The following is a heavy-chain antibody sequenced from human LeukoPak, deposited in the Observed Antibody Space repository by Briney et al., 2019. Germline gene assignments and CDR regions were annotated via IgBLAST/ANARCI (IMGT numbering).Heavy chain of an antibody. Sequence: VGSLRLSCAASGFTFSSYSMNWVRQAPGKGLEWVSSISSSSSYIYYADSVKGRFTISRDNAKNSLYLQMNSLRAEDTAVYYCARDHRWSAFDIWGQGTMVTVSS. CDR3: ARDHRWSAFDI. CDR2: ISSSSSYI. D-gene: IGHD6-13*01. J-gene: IGHJ3*02. V-gene: IGHV3-21*01. CDR1: GFTFSSYS.